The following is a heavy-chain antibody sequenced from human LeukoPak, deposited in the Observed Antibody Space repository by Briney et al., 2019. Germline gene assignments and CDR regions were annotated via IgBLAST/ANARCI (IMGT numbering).Heavy chain of an antibody. CDR2: ISSSGSTI. D-gene: IGHD2-15*01. CDR1: GFTFSSYE. Sequence: GGSLRLSCAASGFTFSSYEMNWVRQAPGKGLEWVSYISSSGSTIYYADSVKGRFTISRDNAKNSLYLQMNSLRAEDTAVYYCARDPGCGGGSCYSSFDYWGQGTLVTVSS. J-gene: IGHJ4*02. V-gene: IGHV3-48*03. CDR3: ARDPGCGGGSCYSSFDY.